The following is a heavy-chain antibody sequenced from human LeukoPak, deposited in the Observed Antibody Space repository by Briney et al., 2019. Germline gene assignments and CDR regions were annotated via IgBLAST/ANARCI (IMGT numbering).Heavy chain of an antibody. V-gene: IGHV4-34*01. CDR3: ARVIAARFDY. Sequence: SETLSLTCAVYGGSFSGYYWGWIRQPPGKGLEWIGEINHSGSTNYNPSLKSRVTISVDTSKNQFSLKLSSVTAADTAVYYCARVIAARFDYWGQGTLVTVSS. CDR1: GGSFSGYY. CDR2: INHSGST. D-gene: IGHD6-6*01. J-gene: IGHJ4*02.